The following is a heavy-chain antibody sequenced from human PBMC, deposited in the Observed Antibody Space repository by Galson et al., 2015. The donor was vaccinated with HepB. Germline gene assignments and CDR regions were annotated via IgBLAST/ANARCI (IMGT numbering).Heavy chain of an antibody. D-gene: IGHD3-16*01. J-gene: IGHJ5*01. CDR2: ISDDGGST. CDR1: GFTFSSNA. CDR3: ARGRRLFDS. V-gene: IGHV3-23*01. Sequence: SLRLSCAASGFTFSSNAMTWVRQAPGKGLEWVSTISDDGGSTFYTDSVKGRFTVSRDNSKNTLYLQMNSLGAEDTAEYYCARGRRLFDSWGQGTLVTVSS.